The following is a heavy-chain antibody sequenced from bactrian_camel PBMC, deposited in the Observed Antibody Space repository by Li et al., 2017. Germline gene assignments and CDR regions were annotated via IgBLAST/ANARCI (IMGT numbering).Heavy chain of an antibody. CDR1: GYVAGSSC. D-gene: IGHD2*01. V-gene: IGHV3S1*01. J-gene: IGHJ4*01. CDR2: IYGPGGIT. Sequence: HVQLVESGGGLVQPGGSLRLSCVGSGYVAGSSCLGWFRQAPGKEREGVAQIYGPGGITEYDDSVKGRFTISRDSAKNTVYLQMNNLQPEDTATYYCAEGESEGSSCFDDAYWGQGTQVTVS. CDR3: AEGESEGSSCFDDAY.